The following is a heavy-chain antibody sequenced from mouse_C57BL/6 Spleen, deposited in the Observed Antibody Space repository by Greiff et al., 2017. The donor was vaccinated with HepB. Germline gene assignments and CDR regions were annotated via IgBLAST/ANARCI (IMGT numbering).Heavy chain of an antibody. V-gene: IGHV1-55*01. J-gene: IGHJ1*03. CDR2: IYPGSGST. Sequence: QVQLQQPGAELVKPGASVKMSCKASGYTFTSYWITWVKQRPGQGLEWIGDIYPGSGSTNYNEKFKSKATLTVDTSSSTAYMQLSSLTSEDSAVYYCARDIYYYGSMGYFDVWGTGTTVTVSS. D-gene: IGHD1-1*01. CDR1: GYTFTSYW. CDR3: ARDIYYYGSMGYFDV.